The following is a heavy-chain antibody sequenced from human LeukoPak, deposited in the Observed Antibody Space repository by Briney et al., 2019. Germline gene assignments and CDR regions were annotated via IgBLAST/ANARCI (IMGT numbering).Heavy chain of an antibody. CDR1: GFTFSSYA. CDR3: ARDGVAGGFDY. Sequence: PGGSLRLSCAASGFTFSSYAMSWVRQAPGKGLEWVSAISGSGGSTYYADSAKGRFTISRDNSKNTLFLQMNSLRVEDTAVYYCARDGVAGGFDYWGQGILVTVSS. V-gene: IGHV3-23*01. CDR2: ISGSGGST. D-gene: IGHD6-19*01. J-gene: IGHJ4*02.